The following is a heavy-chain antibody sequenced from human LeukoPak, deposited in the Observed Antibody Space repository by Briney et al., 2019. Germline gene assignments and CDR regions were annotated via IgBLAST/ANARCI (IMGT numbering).Heavy chain of an antibody. Sequence: GGSLRLSCAASGFTFSDYYMSWIRQAPGKGLEWVSYISYSGTTIYYADSVKGRFTISRDNAKNSLYLQMNSLRAEDTAVYYCARDLGGSTISGSFGIWGQGTMVTVSS. J-gene: IGHJ3*02. CDR3: ARDLGGSTISGSFGI. CDR2: ISYSGTTI. CDR1: GFTFSDYY. D-gene: IGHD3-9*01. V-gene: IGHV3-11*01.